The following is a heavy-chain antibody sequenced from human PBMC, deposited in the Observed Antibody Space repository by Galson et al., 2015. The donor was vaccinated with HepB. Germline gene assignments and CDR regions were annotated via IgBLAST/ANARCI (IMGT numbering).Heavy chain of an antibody. V-gene: IGHV3-48*04. D-gene: IGHD2-21*01. CDR1: GFTFSSYS. CDR3: ARGSPLYHSAILLPSALYYGLDV. J-gene: IGHJ6*02. Sequence: SLRLSCAASGFTFSSYSMNWVRQAPGKGLEWVSYISSSSSTIYYADSVKGRFTISRDNAKNSLYLQMNSLRAEDTAVYYCARGSPLYHSAILLPSALYYGLDVWGQGTTVIVSS. CDR2: ISSSSSTI.